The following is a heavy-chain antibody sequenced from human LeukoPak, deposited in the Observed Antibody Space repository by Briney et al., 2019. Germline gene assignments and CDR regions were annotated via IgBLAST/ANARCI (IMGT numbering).Heavy chain of an antibody. V-gene: IGHV4-38-2*02. CDR1: GYSISSGY. J-gene: IGHJ3*02. CDR2: IYHSGRT. Sequence: PSETLSLTCTVSGYSISSGYWGWIRQPPGKGLEWIGSIYHSGRTFYNPSLKSRVAISVDTSKNQFSLKLSSVTAADTAVYYCARGPRYDILTGYYNGAFDIWGQGTMATVSS. D-gene: IGHD3-9*01. CDR3: ARGPRYDILTGYYNGAFDI.